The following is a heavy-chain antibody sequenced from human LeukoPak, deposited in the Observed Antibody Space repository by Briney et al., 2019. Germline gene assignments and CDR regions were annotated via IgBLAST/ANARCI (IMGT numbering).Heavy chain of an antibody. D-gene: IGHD3-9*01. CDR2: VYYTGST. CDR3: SRGSYDILTGYSTLGEY. V-gene: IGHV4-39*01. CDR1: GGSISSSTYY. Sequence: PSETLPLTCTVSGGSISSSTYYWGWLRQPPGKGLEWIGSVYYTGSTYYNPSLKSRITILLDTSKNQISLKLSSVTAADTAVYYCSRGSYDILTGYSTLGEYWGQGTLVTVSS. J-gene: IGHJ4*02.